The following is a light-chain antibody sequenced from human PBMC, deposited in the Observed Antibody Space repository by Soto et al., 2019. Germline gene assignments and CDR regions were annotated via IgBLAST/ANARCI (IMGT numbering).Light chain of an antibody. Sequence: QSALTQPASVSGSPGQSITISCTGTSSDVGSYNLVSWYQQHPGKAPKLMIYEGTKRPSGVSDRFSGSRPGNTASLTISGLQAEDEADYYCCSYASSRTYVFGTGTRSPS. CDR2: EGT. J-gene: IGLJ1*01. CDR3: CSYASSRTYV. V-gene: IGLV2-23*01. CDR1: SSDVGSYNL.